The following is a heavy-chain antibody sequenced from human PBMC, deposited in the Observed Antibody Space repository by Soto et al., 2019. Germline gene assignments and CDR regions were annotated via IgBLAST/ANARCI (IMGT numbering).Heavy chain of an antibody. CDR2: IKSKSDGGTP. V-gene: IGHV3-15*01. Sequence: PLGSLRLSCATSGVYFSNTWITFFRHSPFKWREWVVRIKSKSDGGTPEYAAPVKGRFTISRDDSKDTLSLQMNSLKIEDTAVYYCTTEVENYYDSSGYQLDHWGQGTLVTVSS. CDR3: TTEVENYYDSSGYQLDH. J-gene: IGHJ5*02. CDR1: GVYFSNTW. D-gene: IGHD3-22*01.